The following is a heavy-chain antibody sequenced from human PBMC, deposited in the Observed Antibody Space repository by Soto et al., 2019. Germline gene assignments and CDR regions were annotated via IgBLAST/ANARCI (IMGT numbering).Heavy chain of an antibody. CDR3: ARQLRRLWFGETFNYYYYMDV. J-gene: IGHJ6*03. Sequence: GGSLRLSCAASGFTFSSYSMNWVRQAPGKGLEWVSYISSTSSTIYYADSVKGRFTISRDSAKNSLYLQMNSLRAEDTAVYYCARQLRRLWFGETFNYYYYMDVWGKGTTVTVSS. CDR2: ISSTSSTI. CDR1: GFTFSSYS. D-gene: IGHD3-10*01. V-gene: IGHV3-48*01.